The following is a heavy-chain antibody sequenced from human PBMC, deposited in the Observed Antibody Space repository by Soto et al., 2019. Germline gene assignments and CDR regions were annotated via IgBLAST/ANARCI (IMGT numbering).Heavy chain of an antibody. D-gene: IGHD6-13*01. CDR3: AREPYSSSWYYYGMDV. J-gene: IGHJ6*02. V-gene: IGHV3-21*01. CDR2: ISSSSSYI. CDR1: GFTFSSYS. Sequence: GGSLRLSCAASGFTFSSYSMNWVRQAPGKGLEWVSSISSSSSYIYYADSVKGRFTISRDNAKNSLYLQMNSLRAEDTAGYYCAREPYSSSWYYYGMDVWGQGTTVTV.